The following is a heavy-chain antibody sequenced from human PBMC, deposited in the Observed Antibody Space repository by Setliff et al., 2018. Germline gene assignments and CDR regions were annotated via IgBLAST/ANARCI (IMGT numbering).Heavy chain of an antibody. J-gene: IGHJ5*02. CDR2: INPNSGGT. V-gene: IGHV1-2*06. CDR1: GYTFTSYY. CDR3: ARSYYYDSSAANWFDP. Sequence: ASVKVSCKASGYTFTSYYMHWVRQAPGQGLEWMGRINPNSGGTNYAQKLQGRVTMTRDTSISTAYMELSRLRSDDTAVYYCARSYYYDSSAANWFDPWGQGTLVTVSS. D-gene: IGHD3-22*01.